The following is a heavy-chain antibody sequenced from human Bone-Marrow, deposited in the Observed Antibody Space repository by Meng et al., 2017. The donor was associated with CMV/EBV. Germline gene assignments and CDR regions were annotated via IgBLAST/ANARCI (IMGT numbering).Heavy chain of an antibody. J-gene: IGHJ4*02. CDR2: ISYSGDT. V-gene: IGHV4-4*01. CDR1: GDSISRNLW. D-gene: IGHD2-8*02. CDR3: ARSPGFWSLDY. Sequence: GSPRLSFAVSGDSISRNLWWSWVRQPPGKGLEWIGEISYSGDTKYNPSLQSRATISSDTTNNRFSLRLNSVTAADTGVYFCARSPGFWSLDYWGRGTLVTVSS.